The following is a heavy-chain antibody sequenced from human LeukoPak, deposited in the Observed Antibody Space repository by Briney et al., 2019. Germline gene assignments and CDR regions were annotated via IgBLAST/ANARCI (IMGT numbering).Heavy chain of an antibody. Sequence: GGSLRLSCVASGFTFSTSDMHWVRQATGKGLEWVSAIGTAGDTYYPGSVKGRFTISRENAKNSLYLQMNSLRVGDTAVYYCARLRSAAFDIWGQGTMVTVSS. CDR2: IGTAGDT. CDR3: ARLRSAAFDI. D-gene: IGHD4-17*01. CDR1: GFTFSTSD. V-gene: IGHV3-13*01. J-gene: IGHJ3*02.